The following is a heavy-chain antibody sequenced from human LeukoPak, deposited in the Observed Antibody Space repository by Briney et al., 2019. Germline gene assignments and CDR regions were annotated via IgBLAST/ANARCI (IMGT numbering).Heavy chain of an antibody. J-gene: IGHJ3*02. Sequence: ASVTVSCKASGYTFSSYGLSWVRQAPGQGLEWMGWISGNNGNTNYAQKLQGRVTMTTDTSTSTAYMELRSLRSDDTAVYYCAKVGGGSWPKDAFDIWGQGTMVTVSS. D-gene: IGHD2-15*01. V-gene: IGHV1-18*01. CDR3: AKVGGGSWPKDAFDI. CDR1: GYTFSSYG. CDR2: ISGNNGNT.